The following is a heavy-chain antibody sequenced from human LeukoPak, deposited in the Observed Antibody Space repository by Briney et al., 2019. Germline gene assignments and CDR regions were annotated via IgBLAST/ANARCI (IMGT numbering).Heavy chain of an antibody. J-gene: IGHJ4*02. Sequence: AXXKVSCKVSGYTLTELSMHWVRQAPGKGLEWMGGFDPEDGETIYAQKFQGRVTMTEDTSTDTAYMELSSLRSEDTAVYYCATAVYDILTGYYLHYDYWGQGTLVTVSS. D-gene: IGHD3-9*01. CDR1: GYTLTELS. V-gene: IGHV1-24*01. CDR2: FDPEDGET. CDR3: ATAVYDILTGYYLHYDY.